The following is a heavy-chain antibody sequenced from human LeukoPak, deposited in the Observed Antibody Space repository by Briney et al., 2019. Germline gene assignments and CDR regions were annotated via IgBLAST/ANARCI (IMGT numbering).Heavy chain of an antibody. V-gene: IGHV4-39*01. Sequence: SETLSLTCPVSGGSISSSIYYWGWIRQPPGKGLECIGNIYYGGSTYYNPSLKSRVTISVDTSKNQFSLKLSSVTAADTAVYYCARRGYGDYDVFDIWGQGTMVTVSS. CDR2: IYYGGST. D-gene: IGHD4-17*01. CDR3: ARRGYGDYDVFDI. J-gene: IGHJ3*02. CDR1: GGSISSSIYY.